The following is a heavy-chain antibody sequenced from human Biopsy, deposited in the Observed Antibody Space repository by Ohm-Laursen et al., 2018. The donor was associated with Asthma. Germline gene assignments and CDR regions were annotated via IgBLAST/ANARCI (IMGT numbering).Heavy chain of an antibody. CDR1: GGSISSGDYY. CDR3: ARRGGVRRYFDY. D-gene: IGHD3-16*01. V-gene: IGHV4-30-4*01. J-gene: IGHJ4*02. Sequence: TLSLTCTVSGGSISSGDYYWRSVRQPPGRGLEWIGYIYYIGSTYYNPSLKSRVAISLDTSKNQFSLKLSSVTAADTAVYFCARRGGVRRYFDYWGQGTLVTVSS. CDR2: IYYIGST.